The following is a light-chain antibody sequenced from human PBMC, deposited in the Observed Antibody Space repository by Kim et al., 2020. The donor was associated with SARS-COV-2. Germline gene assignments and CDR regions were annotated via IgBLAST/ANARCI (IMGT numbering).Light chain of an antibody. CDR2: ADH. CDR1: SGSIVSDF. V-gene: IGLV6-57*01. CDR3: QSYDDNMWV. Sequence: KTVIISCTRSSGSIVSDFVQWFEQRPASSPTTVSFADHKRPSGVPDRVSGPVDSSSNSASLTISGLRADDEADYYCQSYDDNMWVFGGRTQLTV. J-gene: IGLJ3*02.